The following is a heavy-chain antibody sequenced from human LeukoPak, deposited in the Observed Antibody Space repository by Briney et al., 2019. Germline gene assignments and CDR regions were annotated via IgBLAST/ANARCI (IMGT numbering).Heavy chain of an antibody. CDR1: GXSMRNSY. J-gene: IGHJ1*01. CDR3: ARDGVPLTNLVARPFHP. D-gene: IGHD1-14*01. V-gene: IGHV4-4*07. Sequence: PSETLSLTCTVSGXSMRNSYWSWIRQPAGKGLEWVGRIFTTGSTNYNPSLKSRVTMSIDTSKNQFSLKMTSVTAADTAVYYYARDGVPLTNLVARPFHPWGQGTLVTVSS. CDR2: IFTTGST.